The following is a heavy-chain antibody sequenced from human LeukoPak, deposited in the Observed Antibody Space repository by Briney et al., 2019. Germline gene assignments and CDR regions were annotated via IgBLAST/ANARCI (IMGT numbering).Heavy chain of an antibody. CDR3: ARSMIRGVTYYFDY. J-gene: IGHJ4*02. V-gene: IGHV1-46*01. Sequence: ASVKVSCKASGYTFTSYYMHWVRQAPGQGLEWMGVINPSGDSTSYAQKFQGRVTMTRDTSTSTVYMELSSLRSEDAAVHYCARSMIRGVTYYFDYWGQGTLVTVSS. CDR1: GYTFTSYY. D-gene: IGHD3-10*01. CDR2: INPSGDST.